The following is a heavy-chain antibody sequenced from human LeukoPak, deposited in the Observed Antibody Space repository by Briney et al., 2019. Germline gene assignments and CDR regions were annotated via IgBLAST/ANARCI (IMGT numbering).Heavy chain of an antibody. Sequence: PGGSLRLSCVGSGFIFSTSCMSWVRQAPGKGLEWVANIKNDSREKFYADSMRGRLTISRGNAKNSLYLQMNSLRVEDTAVYYCASCLYDNSAYRPNEYWGQGTLVTVSS. J-gene: IGHJ4*02. V-gene: IGHV3-7*01. CDR3: ASCLYDNSAYRPNEY. D-gene: IGHD3-22*01. CDR1: GFIFSTSC. CDR2: IKNDSREK.